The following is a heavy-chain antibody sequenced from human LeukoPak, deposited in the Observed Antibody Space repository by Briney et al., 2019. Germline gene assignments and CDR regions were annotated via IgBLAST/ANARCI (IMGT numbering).Heavy chain of an antibody. CDR2: ISYDGSNK. CDR1: GFTFSNAW. D-gene: IGHD3-10*01. V-gene: IGHV3-30*18. J-gene: IGHJ4*02. CDR3: AKDLRLWFGELWLDY. Sequence: GGSLRLSCAASGFTFSNAWMSWVRQAPGKGLEWVAVISYDGSNKYYADSVKGRFTISRDNSKNTLYLQMNSLRAEDTAVYYCAKDLRLWFGELWLDYWGQGTLVTVSS.